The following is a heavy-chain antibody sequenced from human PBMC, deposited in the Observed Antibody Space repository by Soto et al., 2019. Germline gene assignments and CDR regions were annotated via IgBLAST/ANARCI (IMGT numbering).Heavy chain of an antibody. CDR3: ARGGVSTRTFDY. CDR1: GYNFAGYW. Sequence: GESLKISCKGCGYNFAGYWIAWVRQMPGKGLELMGIIYPSDSDTRYRPSFQGQVTISADKSISSAYLQWSSLRASDTAMYYCARGGVSTRTFDYWGQGTPVTVS. J-gene: IGHJ4*02. D-gene: IGHD3-3*01. V-gene: IGHV5-51*01. CDR2: IYPSDSDT.